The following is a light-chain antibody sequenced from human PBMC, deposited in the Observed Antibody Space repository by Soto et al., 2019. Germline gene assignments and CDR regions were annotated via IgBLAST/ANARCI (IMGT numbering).Light chain of an antibody. CDR2: GAS. CDR3: QMSYSRSTSA. CDR1: QCINKN. J-gene: IGKJ3*01. Sequence: DMQMTQSPSSLSASVGDRVTITCRASQCINKNLNWFQQKPGKAPKLLIYGASNLHSGVPSRFSGSGSGTDFTLTISSLQPEDFATYYCQMSYSRSTSAFGPGTKVDIK. V-gene: IGKV1-39*01.